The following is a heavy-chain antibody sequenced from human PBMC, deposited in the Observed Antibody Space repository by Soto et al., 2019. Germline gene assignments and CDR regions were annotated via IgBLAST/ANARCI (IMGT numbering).Heavy chain of an antibody. D-gene: IGHD1-26*01. V-gene: IGHV4-4*07. CDR2: ISISGTT. J-gene: IGHJ4*02. CDR3: ASLGPTVDY. CDR1: GASIRNYY. Sequence: PSETLSLTXTVSGASIRNYYWNWVRQPAGKGLEWIGRISISGTTNYNPSLKSRVTMSLDTSKNQFSLKLSSMTAADTAVYYCASLGPTVDYWGQGARVTVSS.